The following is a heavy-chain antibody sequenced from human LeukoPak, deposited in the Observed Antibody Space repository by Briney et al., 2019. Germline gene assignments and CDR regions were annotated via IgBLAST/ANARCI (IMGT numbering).Heavy chain of an antibody. V-gene: IGHV3-48*01. J-gene: IGHJ4*02. Sequence: GGSLRLSCTASGFPFIEYSMNWVRQVPGKGLEWIAYIGIDSGNTKYADSVRGRFTISADKTKNSLYVQMNSLRVEGTAVYYCARDHNYAFDNWGQGTLVSVAS. CDR1: GFPFIEYS. CDR3: ARDHNYAFDN. D-gene: IGHD1-1*01. CDR2: IGIDSGNT.